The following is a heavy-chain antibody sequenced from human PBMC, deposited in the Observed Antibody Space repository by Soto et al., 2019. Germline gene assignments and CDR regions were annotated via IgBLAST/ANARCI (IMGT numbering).Heavy chain of an antibody. CDR3: VRTAHYAPGTWTFDF. Sequence: EVQLVESGGGLVQPGGSLRLSCAGSGFTLSDNYMDWVRQAPGKGLEWVGRTRNKANRYTTEYAAYVKGRVTVSRDESMNSLHLQMNSLKTEETAVYYCVRTAHYAPGTWTFDFWGQGTVVTVSS. D-gene: IGHD3-10*01. J-gene: IGHJ4*02. V-gene: IGHV3-72*01. CDR1: GFTLSDNY. CDR2: TRNKANRYTT.